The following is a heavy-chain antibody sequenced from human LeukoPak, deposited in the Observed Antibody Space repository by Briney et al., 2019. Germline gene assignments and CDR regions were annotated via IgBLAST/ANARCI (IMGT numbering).Heavy chain of an antibody. CDR3: ARRRVEMVRGVIINWFDP. CDR2: IYYSGST. CDR1: GGSISSGGYY. V-gene: IGHV4-31*03. D-gene: IGHD3-10*01. J-gene: IGHJ5*02. Sequence: SETLSLTCTVSGGSISSGGYYWSWIRQHPGKGLEWIGYIYYSGSTYYNPSLKSRVTISVDTSKNQFSLKLSSVTAADTAVYYCARRRVEMVRGVIINWFDPWGQGALVTVSS.